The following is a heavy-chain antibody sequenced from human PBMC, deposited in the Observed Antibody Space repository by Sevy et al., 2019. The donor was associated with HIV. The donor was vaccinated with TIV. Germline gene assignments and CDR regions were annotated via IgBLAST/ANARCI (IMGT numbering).Heavy chain of an antibody. V-gene: IGHV4-59*01. CDR3: ARGDPELIYGMDV. CDR1: GDSISGYY. J-gene: IGHJ6*02. CDR2: IFYSRST. D-gene: IGHD1-7*01. Sequence: SETLSLTCTVSGDSISGYYRNWIRQPPGKGLEWIGYIFYSRSTTYNPSLKSRVTISKDTSKNQFSLKLTSVTAADTAVYYCARGDPELIYGMDVWGQGTTVTVSS.